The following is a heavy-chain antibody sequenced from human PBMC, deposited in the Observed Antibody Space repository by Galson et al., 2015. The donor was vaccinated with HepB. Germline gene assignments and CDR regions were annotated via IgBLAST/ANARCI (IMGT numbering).Heavy chain of an antibody. Sequence: SLRLSCAASGFTFSSYGMHWVRQAPGKGLEWVAVIWYDGSNKYYADSVKGRFTISRDNSKNTLYLQMNSLRAEDTAVYYCARDFQPYYYYDSSGYSSLGYWGQGTLVTVSS. CDR1: GFTFSSYG. V-gene: IGHV3-33*01. CDR3: ARDFQPYYYYDSSGYSSLGY. D-gene: IGHD3-22*01. J-gene: IGHJ4*02. CDR2: IWYDGSNK.